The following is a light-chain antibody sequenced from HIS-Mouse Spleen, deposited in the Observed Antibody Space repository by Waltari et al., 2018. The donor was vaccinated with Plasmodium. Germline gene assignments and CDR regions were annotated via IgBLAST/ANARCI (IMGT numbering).Light chain of an antibody. J-gene: IGLJ2*01. Sequence: SYELTQPPSVSVPPGQTASITCSGDKLGDNYACWYQQKPGQSPLLVIYQDSKRPSGIPERFSGSNSGNTATLTISGTQAMDEADYYCQAWDSSTAWVFGGGTKLTVL. CDR3: QAWDSSTAWV. CDR1: KLGDNY. V-gene: IGLV3-1*01. CDR2: QDS.